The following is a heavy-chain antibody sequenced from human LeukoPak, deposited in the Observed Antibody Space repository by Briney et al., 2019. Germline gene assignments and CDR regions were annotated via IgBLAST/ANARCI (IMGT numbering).Heavy chain of an antibody. D-gene: IGHD3-22*01. J-gene: IGHJ4*02. CDR1: GFTFSTYN. CDR3: ARPSVKFDSSGYQPNPFDY. V-gene: IGHV3-21*01. Sequence: GGSLRLSCAASGFTFSTYNMNWVRQAPGKGLEWVSSITSSSNYIYYADSVKGRFTISRDNAKNSLYLQMNSLRAEGTAVYYCARPSVKFDSSGYQPNPFDYWGQGTLVTVSS. CDR2: ITSSSNYI.